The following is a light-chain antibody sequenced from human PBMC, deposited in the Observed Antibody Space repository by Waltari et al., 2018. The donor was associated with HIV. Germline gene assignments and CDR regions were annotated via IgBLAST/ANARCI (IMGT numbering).Light chain of an antibody. CDR1: QSVSSSY. V-gene: IGKV3-20*01. CDR3: QQCGSSLWT. CDR2: GAS. J-gene: IGKJ1*01. Sequence: ERATLSCRASQSVSSSYLAWYQHKPGQVPRLLIFGASSRATGIPDRFSGSGSGTDFTLTISRLEPEDSAVYYCQQCGSSLWTFGQGTKVEIK.